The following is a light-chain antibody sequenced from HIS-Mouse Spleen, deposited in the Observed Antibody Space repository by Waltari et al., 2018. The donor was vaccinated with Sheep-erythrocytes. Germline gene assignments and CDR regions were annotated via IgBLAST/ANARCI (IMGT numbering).Light chain of an antibody. CDR3: YSTDSSGNHWV. Sequence: SYELTQPPSVSVSPGQTARITCSGDALPKNYAYWYQQKSGQAPVLVIYEDSKRPSGGPRRMSGATSGTMATLTISGAQVEDEADYYCYSTDSSGNHWVFGGGTKLTVL. V-gene: IGLV3-10*01. CDR1: ALPKNY. CDR2: EDS. J-gene: IGLJ3*02.